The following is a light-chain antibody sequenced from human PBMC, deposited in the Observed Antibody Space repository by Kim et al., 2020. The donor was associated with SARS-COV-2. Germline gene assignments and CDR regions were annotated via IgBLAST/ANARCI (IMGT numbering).Light chain of an antibody. CDR1: SIGAKS. Sequence: VALGQTARITCGGGSIGAKSVHWYQQKPGQAPVLVIYRDRNRPAGIPERFSGSNSGNTATLTISRAQAGDEADYYCHVWDSNTAVFGGGTRLSVL. CDR3: HVWDSNTAV. J-gene: IGLJ3*02. CDR2: RDR. V-gene: IGLV3-9*01.